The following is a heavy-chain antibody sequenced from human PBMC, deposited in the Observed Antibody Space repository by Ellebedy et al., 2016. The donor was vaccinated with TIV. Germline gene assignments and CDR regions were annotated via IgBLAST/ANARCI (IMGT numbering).Heavy chain of an antibody. Sequence: GGSLRLSXAASGFTFSSYGMHWVRQAPGKGLEWVAVISYDGSNKYYADSVKGRFTISRDNSKNTLYLQMNSLRAEDTAVYYCARDPQSSSWYGHSDYWGQGTLVTVSS. V-gene: IGHV3-30*03. CDR1: GFTFSSYG. CDR2: ISYDGSNK. J-gene: IGHJ4*02. D-gene: IGHD6-13*01. CDR3: ARDPQSSSWYGHSDY.